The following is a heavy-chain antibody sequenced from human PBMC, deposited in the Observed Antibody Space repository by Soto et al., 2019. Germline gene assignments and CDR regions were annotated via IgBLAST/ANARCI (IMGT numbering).Heavy chain of an antibody. V-gene: IGHV3-66*01. CDR1: GFTVSSNY. J-gene: IGHJ6*03. Sequence: GGSLRLSCAAAGFTVSSNYMRWVRQAPGKGLEWVSVIYSGGSTYYADSVKGRFTISRDNSKNTLYLQMNSLRAEDTAVYYCARERGYSYGYYYYYYMDVWGKGTTVTVSS. D-gene: IGHD5-18*01. CDR2: IYSGGST. CDR3: ARERGYSYGYYYYYYMDV.